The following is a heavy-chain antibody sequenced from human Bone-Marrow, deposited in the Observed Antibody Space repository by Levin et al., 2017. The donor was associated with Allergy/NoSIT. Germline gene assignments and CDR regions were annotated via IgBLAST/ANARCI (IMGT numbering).Heavy chain of an antibody. CDR1: GFTLGSYA. D-gene: IGHD4-17*01. V-gene: IGHV3-23*01. J-gene: IGHJ6*02. Sequence: GESLKISCAASGFTLGSYAMNWVRQAPGKGLEWVSTISGSGAGIYYADSVKGRFTVSSDNSKNMLYLQMNSLRAEDTAIYYCARDTVTSMFYYYGMDVWGQGTTVTVSS. CDR2: ISGSGAGI. CDR3: ARDTVTSMFYYYGMDV.